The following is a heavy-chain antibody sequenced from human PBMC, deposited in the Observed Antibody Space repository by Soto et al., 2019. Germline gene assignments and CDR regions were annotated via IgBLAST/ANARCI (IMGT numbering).Heavy chain of an antibody. J-gene: IGHJ4*02. V-gene: IGHV3-21*01. D-gene: IGHD1-7*01. CDR2: ISSSSNYI. Sequence: EVQLVESGGGLVKPGGSLRLSCAASGFTFSSYSMNWVRQAPGKGLEWVSSISSSSNYIYYADSVKGRFTISRDNAKNSLYLQMNSLRAEDTAVYYCARDLITGTTGYPGHYWGQGTLVTVSS. CDR1: GFTFSSYS. CDR3: ARDLITGTTGYPGHY.